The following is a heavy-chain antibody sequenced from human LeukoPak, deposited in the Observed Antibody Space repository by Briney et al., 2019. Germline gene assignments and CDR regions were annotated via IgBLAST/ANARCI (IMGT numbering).Heavy chain of an antibody. CDR3: AREPGEVAFDY. D-gene: IGHD2-15*01. Sequence: GGSLRLSCAASGFTFSSYGMNCVRQAPGKGLEWVSSISSSTSYIYYADSVRGRFTISRDNAKNSLYLQMNSLRAEDTAVYYCAREPGEVAFDYWGQGTLVTVSS. J-gene: IGHJ4*02. CDR1: GFTFSSYG. CDR2: ISSSTSYI. V-gene: IGHV3-21*01.